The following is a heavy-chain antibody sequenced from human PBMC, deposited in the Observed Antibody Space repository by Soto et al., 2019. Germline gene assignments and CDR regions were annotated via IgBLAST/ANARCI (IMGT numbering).Heavy chain of an antibody. V-gene: IGHV1-69*13. J-gene: IGHJ4*02. D-gene: IGHD2-15*01. CDR2: IIPIFGTA. Sequence: SVKVSCKASGGTFSSYAISWVRQAPGQGLEWMGGIIPIFGTANYAQKFQGRVTITADESTSTAYVELSSLRSEDTAVYYCARVDCSGGSCWGYYFDYWGQGTLVTVSS. CDR1: GGTFSSYA. CDR3: ARVDCSGGSCWGYYFDY.